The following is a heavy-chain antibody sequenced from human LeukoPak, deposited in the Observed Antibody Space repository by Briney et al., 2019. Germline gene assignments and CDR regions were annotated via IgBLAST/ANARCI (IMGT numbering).Heavy chain of an antibody. V-gene: IGHV4-61*05. J-gene: IGHJ4*02. Sequence: SETLSLTCTVSGGSISGSSYYWGWIRQPPGKGLEWIGYIYYSGSTNYNPSLKSRVTISVDTSKNQFSLKLSSVTAADTAVYYCARAQSGSNFDWLFIGVGSVIKEYYFDYWGQGTLVTVSS. D-gene: IGHD3-9*01. CDR3: ARAQSGSNFDWLFIGVGSVIKEYYFDY. CDR1: GGSISGSSYY. CDR2: IYYSGST.